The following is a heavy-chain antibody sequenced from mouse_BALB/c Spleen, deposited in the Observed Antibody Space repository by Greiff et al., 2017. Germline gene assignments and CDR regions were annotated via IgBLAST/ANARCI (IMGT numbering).Heavy chain of an antibody. CDR2: INSNGGST. J-gene: IGHJ3*01. D-gene: IGHD2-14*01. CDR3: AREGDYRSY. Sequence: EVKLVESGGGLVQPGGSLKLSCAASGFTFSSYGMSWVRQTPDKRLELVATINSNGGSTYYPDSVKGRFTISRDNAKNTLYLQMSSLKSEDTAMYYCAREGDYRSYWGQGTLVTVSA. CDR1: GFTFSSYG. V-gene: IGHV5-6-3*01.